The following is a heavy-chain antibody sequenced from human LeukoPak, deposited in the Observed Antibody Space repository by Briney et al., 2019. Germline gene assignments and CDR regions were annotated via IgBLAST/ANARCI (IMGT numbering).Heavy chain of an antibody. Sequence: GASVKVSCKVSGYTLTEISMHWVRQAPGKGLEWMGGFDPEDGETIYAQKFQGRVTMTEDTSTDTAYMELSSLRSEDTSVYYCARGAYYYDTSGYLPDYWGQGTLVTVSS. V-gene: IGHV1-24*01. D-gene: IGHD3-22*01. CDR2: FDPEDGET. CDR3: ARGAYYYDTSGYLPDY. J-gene: IGHJ4*02. CDR1: GYTLTEIS.